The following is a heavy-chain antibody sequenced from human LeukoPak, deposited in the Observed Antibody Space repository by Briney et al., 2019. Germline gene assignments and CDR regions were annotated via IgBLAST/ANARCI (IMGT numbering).Heavy chain of an antibody. CDR2: ISGSGGRT. CDR3: AKEDGYCSGGSCYSYAFDY. J-gene: IGHJ4*02. V-gene: IGHV3-23*01. CDR1: GFTFTSYA. D-gene: IGHD2-15*01. Sequence: GSLRLSCAASGFTFTSYAMNWVRQAPGKGLEWVSSISGSGGRTYYADSVKGRFTISRDNSKNTLYLQMNSLRAEDTAVYYCAKEDGYCSGGSCYSYAFDYWGQGTLVTVSS.